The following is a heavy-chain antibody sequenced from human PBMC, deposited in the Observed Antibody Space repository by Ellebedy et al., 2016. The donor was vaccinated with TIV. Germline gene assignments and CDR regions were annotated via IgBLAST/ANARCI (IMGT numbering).Heavy chain of an antibody. CDR2: VYYSGKT. Sequence: MPSETLSLTCTVSGGSISRGSYYWNWIRQPPGRGLEYIGYVYYSGKTNYSPSLKDRVTISLDTSKSQFSLNLNSVTAADTAVYYCARKSLSNGSFDLWGRGTLVTVSS. V-gene: IGHV4-61*01. CDR1: GGSISRGSYY. J-gene: IGHJ2*01. CDR3: ARKSLSNGSFDL. D-gene: IGHD4/OR15-4a*01.